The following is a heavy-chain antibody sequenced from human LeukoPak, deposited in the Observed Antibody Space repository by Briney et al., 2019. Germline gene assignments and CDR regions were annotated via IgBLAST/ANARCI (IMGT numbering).Heavy chain of an antibody. J-gene: IGHJ4*02. CDR2: INPNSGGT. Sequence: ASVKVSCKASGYTFTGYYMHWVRQAPGQGLEWMGWINPNSGGTNYAQKFQGRVTMTRDTSISTAYMELSRLRSDATAVYYCARLLNGWSPIDYWGQGTLVTVSS. CDR1: GYTFTGYY. CDR3: ARLLNGWSPIDY. D-gene: IGHD6-19*01. V-gene: IGHV1-2*02.